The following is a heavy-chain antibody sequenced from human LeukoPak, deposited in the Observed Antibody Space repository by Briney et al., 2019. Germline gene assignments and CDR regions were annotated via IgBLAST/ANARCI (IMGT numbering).Heavy chain of an antibody. CDR3: ARDRRGDYDNSGYYDK. Sequence: GGSLRLSCAASGFTFSDYYMSWIRKAPGKGLERVSYICDSGRTIYYADSVNGRFTISRDNAKNSVYLQMNNLRAEDTAVYYCARDRRGDYDNSGYYDKWGQGTLVTVSS. V-gene: IGHV3-11*01. J-gene: IGHJ4*02. CDR1: GFTFSDYY. D-gene: IGHD3-22*01. CDR2: ICDSGRTI.